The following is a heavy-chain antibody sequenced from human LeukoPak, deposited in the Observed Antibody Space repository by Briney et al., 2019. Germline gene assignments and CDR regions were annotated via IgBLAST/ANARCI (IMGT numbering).Heavy chain of an antibody. J-gene: IGHJ4*02. CDR1: GFTFSNFW. CDR3: AKGTTVTTLIGVDY. V-gene: IGHV3-7*03. Sequence: GGSLRLSCAASGFTFSNFWMTWVRQAPGKGLEWVANIKPDVSERYYVDSVRGRFTVSRDNAKNSLYLQMNSLRAEDTALYYCAKGTTVTTLIGVDYWGQGTLVTVSS. CDR2: IKPDVSER. D-gene: IGHD4-17*01.